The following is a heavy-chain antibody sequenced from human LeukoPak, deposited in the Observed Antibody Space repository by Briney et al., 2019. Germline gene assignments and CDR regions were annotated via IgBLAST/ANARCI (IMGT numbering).Heavy chain of an antibody. D-gene: IGHD2-2*01. V-gene: IGHV3-30-3*01. J-gene: IGHJ4*02. Sequence: GGSLRLSCAASGFTFSSYAMHWVRQAPGKGLEWVAVISYDGSNKYYADSVKGRFTISRDNSKNTLYLQMNSLRAEDTAVYYCVRAAPGDCSSTSCSLFDNWGQGILVTVSS. CDR3: VRAAPGDCSSTSCSLFDN. CDR1: GFTFSSYA. CDR2: ISYDGSNK.